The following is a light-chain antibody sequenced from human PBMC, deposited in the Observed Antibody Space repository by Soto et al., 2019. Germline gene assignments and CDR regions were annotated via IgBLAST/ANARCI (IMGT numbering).Light chain of an antibody. V-gene: IGLV2-8*01. CDR1: SSDVGGYNY. Sequence: QSALTQPPSASGSPGQSVTISCTGTSSDVGGYNYVSWYQQHPGKAPKLMIYEVSKRPSGVPDRFSGSKSGNTASLTVSGLQAEDEADYCCSSYAGSNNRVFGGGTKVT. CDR3: SSYAGSNNRV. J-gene: IGLJ2*01. CDR2: EVS.